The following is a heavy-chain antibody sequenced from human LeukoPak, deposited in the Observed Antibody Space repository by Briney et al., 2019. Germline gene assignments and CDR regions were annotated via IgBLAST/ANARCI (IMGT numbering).Heavy chain of an antibody. CDR3: ATLARADSADY. Sequence: GGSLRLSCAASGFTFSSYEMNWVRQAPGKGLEWVSVIYSGGSTYYADSVKGRFTITRDNSKNTLYLQMNNLRAEDTAVYYCATLARADSADYWGQGTLVTVSS. J-gene: IGHJ4*02. CDR2: IYSGGST. D-gene: IGHD2-15*01. V-gene: IGHV3-66*01. CDR1: GFTFSSYE.